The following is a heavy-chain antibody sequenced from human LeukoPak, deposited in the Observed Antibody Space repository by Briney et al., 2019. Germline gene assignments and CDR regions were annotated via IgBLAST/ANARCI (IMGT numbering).Heavy chain of an antibody. D-gene: IGHD6-13*01. Sequence: PSQTLSLTCTVSGGSISSGHYYWSWIRQPPGKGLEWIGYIFYSGSTFYNPSLKSRITISVDTSKSQFSLKLSSVTAADTAVYYCARHLYEYSSSSYFQHWGQGTLVTVSS. V-gene: IGHV4-30-4*08. CDR2: IFYSGST. CDR1: GGSISSGHYY. J-gene: IGHJ1*01. CDR3: ARHLYEYSSSSYFQH.